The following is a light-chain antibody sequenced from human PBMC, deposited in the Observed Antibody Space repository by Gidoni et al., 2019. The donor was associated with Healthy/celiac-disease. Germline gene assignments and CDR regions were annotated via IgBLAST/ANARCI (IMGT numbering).Light chain of an antibody. CDR1: SSYVGCYHS. CDR3: SSYTSISTVV. Sequence: QSALHQPPSVSASPRQSINISCTETSSYVGCYHSVSWYQQHPGKAPKLMIYEASNRPSGVPDLFAGSPSGVTASLTIAGLQADDEADSSCSSYTSISTVVFGGGTKLTVL. V-gene: IGLV2-14*01. J-gene: IGLJ2*01. CDR2: EAS.